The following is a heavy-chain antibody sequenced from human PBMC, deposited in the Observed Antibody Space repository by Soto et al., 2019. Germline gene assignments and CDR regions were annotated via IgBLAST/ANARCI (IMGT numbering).Heavy chain of an antibody. V-gene: IGHV6-1*01. CDR3: ATGYYSGRYYFDY. CDR1: GGSVSGNSVA. Sequence: QVQLQQSGPGLVKPSQTLSLTCAISGGSVSGNSVAWNWIRQSPARGLEWLGRTYYRSKWYNDYEVSVKSQITINPDTSRNHFSLQLNSVTPEDTAVYYCATGYYSGRYYFDYWGQGTLVTVSS. J-gene: IGHJ4*02. CDR2: TYYRSKWYN. D-gene: IGHD6-19*01.